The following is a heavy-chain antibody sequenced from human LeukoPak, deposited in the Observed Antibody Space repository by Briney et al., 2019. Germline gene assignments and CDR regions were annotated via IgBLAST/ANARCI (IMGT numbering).Heavy chain of an antibody. J-gene: IGHJ4*02. Sequence: GRSLRLSCAASGFTFTGYGMHWVRQAPVKGLEWVAAISNDGNKKYYSDSVKGRFTISRDNSRTTLYLQMNSLRVEDTAVYYCTKDYYYGSGSYTDYWGQGTLVTVSS. D-gene: IGHD3-10*01. V-gene: IGHV3-30*18. CDR3: TKDYYYGSGSYTDY. CDR1: GFTFTGYG. CDR2: ISNDGNKK.